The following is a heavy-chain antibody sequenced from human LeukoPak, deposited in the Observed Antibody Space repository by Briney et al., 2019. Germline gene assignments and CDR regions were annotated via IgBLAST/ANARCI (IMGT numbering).Heavy chain of an antibody. D-gene: IGHD3-10*01. Sequence: GGSLRLSCAASGFTFSDHYIDWVRQAPGKGLGWVGRSRDKGNSYTTAYAASVRGRFTISRDDSKNSLYLQMNSLKIEDTAVYYCTKLARAPRDFDYWGQGTLVTVSS. CDR1: GFTFSDHY. V-gene: IGHV3-72*01. CDR3: TKLARAPRDFDY. CDR2: SRDKGNSYTT. J-gene: IGHJ4*01.